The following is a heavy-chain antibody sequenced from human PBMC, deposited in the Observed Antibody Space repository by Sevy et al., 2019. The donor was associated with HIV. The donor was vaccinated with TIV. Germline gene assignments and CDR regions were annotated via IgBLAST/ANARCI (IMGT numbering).Heavy chain of an antibody. D-gene: IGHD3-22*01. J-gene: IGHJ4*02. V-gene: IGHV3-48*03. Sequence: GGSLRLSCAASGFTFSTYEMNWVRQAPGKGLEWLSYITPSGDTIYYADSVKGRSIISRNNAKSAPYLQMNSLRAEDTAVYYCARDFSCGSTGYYKTAFDYWGQGTLVTVSS. CDR1: GFTFSTYE. CDR3: ARDFSCGSTGYYKTAFDY. CDR2: ITPSGDTI.